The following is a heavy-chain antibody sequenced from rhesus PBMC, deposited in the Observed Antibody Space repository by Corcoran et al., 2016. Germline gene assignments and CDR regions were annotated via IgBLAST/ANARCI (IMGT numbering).Heavy chain of an antibody. CDR1: GYSISSGYD. V-gene: IGHV4-76*01. CDR2: IYGSSGST. J-gene: IGHJ4*01. D-gene: IGHD5-24*01. Sequence: QVQLQESGPGVVKPSETLSLTCAVSGYSISSGYDWSWIRQPPGKGLEWIGYIYGSSGSTNYNPSLKNRGTISKDTSKNQFSLKLSSVTAADTAVYYCARDPGTVGDYWGQGVLVTVSS. CDR3: ARDPGTVGDY.